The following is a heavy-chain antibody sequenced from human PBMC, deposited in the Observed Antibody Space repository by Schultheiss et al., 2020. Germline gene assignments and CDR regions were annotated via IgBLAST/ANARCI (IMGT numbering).Heavy chain of an antibody. V-gene: IGHV4-59*12. J-gene: IGHJ4*02. CDR3: ASRIAVAGNVYFDY. D-gene: IGHD6-19*01. CDR1: GGSISSYY. Sequence: SETLSLTCTVSGGSISSYYWSWIRQPPGKGLEWIGYIYYSGSTNYNPSLKSRVTISVDKSKNQFSLKLSSVTAADTAVYYCASRIAVAGNVYFDYWGQGTLVTVSS. CDR2: IYYSGST.